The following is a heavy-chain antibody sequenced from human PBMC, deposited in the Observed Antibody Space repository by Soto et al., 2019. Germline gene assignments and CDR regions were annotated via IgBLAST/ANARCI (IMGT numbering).Heavy chain of an antibody. Sequence: GGSLRLSCAASGFTFSNAWINWVRQAPGKGLEWVGRVKSKTHGGTTDFAASVKGRFAISRDDSISMAFMRMNSLKIEDTAVYYCTTDSYISVSALRLEYWGHGPLVTVPS. D-gene: IGHD3-3*02. CDR3: TTDSYISVSALRLEY. V-gene: IGHV3-15*07. CDR2: VKSKTHGGTT. J-gene: IGHJ4*01. CDR1: GFTFSNAW.